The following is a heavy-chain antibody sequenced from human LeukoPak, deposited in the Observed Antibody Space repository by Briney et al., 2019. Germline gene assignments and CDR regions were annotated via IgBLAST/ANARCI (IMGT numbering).Heavy chain of an antibody. CDR1: GYSFTSYW. Sequence: GESLKISCKGSGYSFTSYWIGWVRQMPGKGLEWMGIIYPGDSDTRYSPSFQGQVTISADKSISTAYLQWSSLKASDTAMYYWARSGGGGYYYDSSGSYYFDYWGQGTLVTVSS. J-gene: IGHJ4*02. V-gene: IGHV5-51*01. CDR3: ARSGGGGYYYDSSGSYYFDY. D-gene: IGHD3-22*01. CDR2: IYPGDSDT.